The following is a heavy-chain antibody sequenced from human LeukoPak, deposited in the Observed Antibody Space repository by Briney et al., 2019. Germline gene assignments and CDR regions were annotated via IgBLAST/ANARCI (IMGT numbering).Heavy chain of an antibody. V-gene: IGHV4-34*01. D-gene: IGHD3-3*01. CDR2: INHSRST. CDR3: ARDGVSIWSGYSYNWFDP. Sequence: SETLSLTCAVYCGSFSGYYWSWIRQPPGKGLEWIGEINHSRSTRYNPSLKSRVTISVDTANNQLPLKLKSVTAADTAVYYCARDGVSIWSGYSYNWFDPWGQGTLVTVSS. CDR1: CGSFSGYY. J-gene: IGHJ5*02.